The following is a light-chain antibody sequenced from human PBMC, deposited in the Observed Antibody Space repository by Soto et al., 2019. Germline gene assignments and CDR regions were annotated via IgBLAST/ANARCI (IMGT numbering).Light chain of an antibody. J-gene: IGKJ4*01. Sequence: DIQMTQSPSTLSASVGDRVTITCRASQSLNNYVAWYQQKPGKATKLLIYKASSLQSGVPSRFSGSGSGTDFTLTISNLQPDDLATYYCQHYNGYPITYGGGTKVQI. CDR2: KAS. CDR3: QHYNGYPIT. CDR1: QSLNNY. V-gene: IGKV1-5*03.